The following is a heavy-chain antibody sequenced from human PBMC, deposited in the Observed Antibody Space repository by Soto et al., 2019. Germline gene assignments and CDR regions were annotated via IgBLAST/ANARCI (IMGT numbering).Heavy chain of an antibody. CDR1: GYTFTRHY. CDR2: ISASGDNT. CDR3: GRDESWQDLVSWFGP. Sequence: QAQLVQSGAEVKKPGASVKISCKAIGYTFTRHYMHWVRQAPGQGLERMGTISASGDNTGYAQKFQGRLTMPTDTSTSTVYMERTSLRTADTAVYYCGRDESWQDLVSWFGPWCQRTLVTASS. D-gene: IGHD6-13*01. V-gene: IGHV1-46*03. J-gene: IGHJ5*02.